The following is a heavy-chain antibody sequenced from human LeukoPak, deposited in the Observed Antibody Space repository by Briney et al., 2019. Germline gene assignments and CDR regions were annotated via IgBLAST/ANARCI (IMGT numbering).Heavy chain of an antibody. D-gene: IGHD3-10*01. CDR1: GYSFTTYH. CDR3: ARAYYYGSGNCYFFDY. J-gene: IGHJ4*02. CDR2: MNPNSGDT. V-gene: IGHV1-8*03. Sequence: ASVKVSCKASGYSFTTYHINWVRQASGQGLEWMGWMNPNSGDTGYAQKFQGRVTITRNTSTRTAHMEVSSLKSEDTAVYYCARAYYYGSGNCYFFDYWGQGTLVTVSS.